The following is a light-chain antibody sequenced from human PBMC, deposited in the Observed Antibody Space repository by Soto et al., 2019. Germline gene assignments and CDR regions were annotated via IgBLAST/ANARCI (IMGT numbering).Light chain of an antibody. Sequence: IVMTQSPATLAVSXRETVTLYCRASNSVTSKLAWYQQKPGXSPRRIXDDASTRAQGSPARFSGSGSVTEFTRTISSLQSEDFAVYYGQQYNNWPRTFGQGTKVDIK. CDR1: NSVTSK. V-gene: IGKV3-15*01. J-gene: IGKJ1*01. CDR3: QQYNNWPRT. CDR2: DAS.